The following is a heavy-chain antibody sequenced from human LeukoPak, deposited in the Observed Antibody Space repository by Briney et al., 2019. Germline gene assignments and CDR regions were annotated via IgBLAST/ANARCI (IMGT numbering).Heavy chain of an antibody. CDR1: GFRFDDYA. J-gene: IGHJ4*02. CDR3: AKDRYSHSGSYYDY. V-gene: IGHV3-9*01. Sequence: GGSLRLSCEASGFRFDDYAMHWVRQAPGKGLEWVSGLSYNRGYIGYADSVRGRFTISRDNAKNSLYLQMNSLRAEDTALYYCAKDRYSHSGSYYDYWGQGTLVTVSS. CDR2: LSYNRGYI. D-gene: IGHD1-26*01.